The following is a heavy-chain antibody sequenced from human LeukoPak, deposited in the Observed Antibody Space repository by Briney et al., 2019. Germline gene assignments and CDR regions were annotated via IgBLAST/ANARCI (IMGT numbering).Heavy chain of an antibody. D-gene: IGHD4-17*01. J-gene: IGHJ4*02. CDR2: INPNSGGT. V-gene: IGHV1-2*06. Sequence: ASVKVSCKASGYTFTGYYMHWVRQAPGQGLEWMGRINPNSGGTNHAQKFQGRVTMTRDTSISTAYMELSRLRSDDTAVYYCARVPRTTVTTTDYWGQGTLVTVSS. CDR3: ARVPRTTVTTTDY. CDR1: GYTFTGYY.